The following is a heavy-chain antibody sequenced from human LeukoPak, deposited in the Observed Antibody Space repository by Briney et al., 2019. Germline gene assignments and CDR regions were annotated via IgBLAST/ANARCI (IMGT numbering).Heavy chain of an antibody. CDR3: ARGPVYAY. CDR2: ISSNGGST. J-gene: IGHJ4*02. V-gene: IGHV3-64*01. Sequence: GGSLSLSCVVSGFTFSSYGMHWVRQAPGKGLEYVSAISSNGGSTYYANSVKGRFTISRDNSKNTSYLQLGSLRAEDTAVYYCARGPVYAYWGQGTLVTVSS. CDR1: GFTFSSYG. D-gene: IGHD3-16*01.